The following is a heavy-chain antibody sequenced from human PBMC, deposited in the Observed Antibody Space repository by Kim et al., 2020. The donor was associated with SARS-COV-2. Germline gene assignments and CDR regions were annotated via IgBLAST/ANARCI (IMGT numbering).Heavy chain of an antibody. CDR3: ARGRAPGDYYGSGRSSGWFDP. D-gene: IGHD3-10*01. J-gene: IGHJ5*02. CDR1: GGSFSGYY. V-gene: IGHV4-34*01. CDR2: INHSGST. Sequence: SETLSLTCAVYGGSFSGYYWSWIRQPPGKGLEWIGEINHSGSTNYNPSLKSRVTISVDTSKNQFSLKLSSVTAADTAVYYCARGRAPGDYYGSGRSSGWFDPWGQRTLDNVSS.